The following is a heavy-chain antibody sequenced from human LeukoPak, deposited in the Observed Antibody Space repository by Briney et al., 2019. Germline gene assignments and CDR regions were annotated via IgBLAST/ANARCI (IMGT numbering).Heavy chain of an antibody. CDR3: ARALHTGYDYWYFDY. J-gene: IGHJ4*02. D-gene: IGHD5-12*01. Sequence: ASVKVSCKASGYTFTSYGISWVRQAPGQGREWMGWISGYNGKTIYAQKVQGRVSMATDTSTTTAYMELRSLRSDDTAVYYCARALHTGYDYWYFDYWGQGTLVTVSS. V-gene: IGHV1-18*04. CDR1: GYTFTSYG. CDR2: ISGYNGKT.